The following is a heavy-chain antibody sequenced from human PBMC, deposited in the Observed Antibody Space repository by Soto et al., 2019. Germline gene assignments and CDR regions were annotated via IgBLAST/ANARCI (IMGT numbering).Heavy chain of an antibody. CDR3: ARVFRRAMHAFDS. D-gene: IGHD2-2*01. Sequence: PSETLSLTCTVSGGSIGSYYWSWIRQPPGKGLEWIGYIYYSGSTNYNPSLKSRVTISVDTSKNQFSLKLSSVTPADTAVYYCARVFRRAMHAFDSQGQGTMVTVSS. CDR2: IYYSGST. V-gene: IGHV4-59*01. CDR1: GGSIGSYY. J-gene: IGHJ3*02.